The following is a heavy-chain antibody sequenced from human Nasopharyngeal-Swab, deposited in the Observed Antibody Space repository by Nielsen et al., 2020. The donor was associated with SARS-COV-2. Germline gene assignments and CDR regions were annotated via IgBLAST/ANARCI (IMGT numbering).Heavy chain of an antibody. D-gene: IGHD2-2*01. CDR1: GYTFNNYY. Sequence: ASVKVSCKASGYTFNNYYIHWVRPAPGQGLEWMGMINPVSGGTTYAQKFQGRVTMTRDTSTSTVFMDLSSLRSEDTAVYYCARRGRCSGSSCDMDVWGKGTTVTVSS. CDR3: ARRGRCSGSSCDMDV. J-gene: IGHJ6*04. CDR2: INPVSGGT. V-gene: IGHV1-46*02.